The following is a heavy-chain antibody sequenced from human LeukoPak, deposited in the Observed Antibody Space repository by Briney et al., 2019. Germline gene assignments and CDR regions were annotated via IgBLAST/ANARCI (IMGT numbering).Heavy chain of an antibody. CDR1: GGSISSYY. V-gene: IGHV4-59*01. D-gene: IGHD3-10*01. CDR3: ARDNTMVRNDAFDI. J-gene: IGHJ3*02. CDR2: IYYSGST. Sequence: SETLSLTCTVSGGSISSYYWSWIRQPPGKGLEWIGYIYYSGSTYYNPSLKSRVTISVDTSKNQFSLKLSSVTAADTAVYYCARDNTMVRNDAFDIWGQGTMVTVSS.